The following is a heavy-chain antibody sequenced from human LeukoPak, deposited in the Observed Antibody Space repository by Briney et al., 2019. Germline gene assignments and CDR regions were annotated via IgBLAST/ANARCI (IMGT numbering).Heavy chain of an antibody. J-gene: IGHJ4*02. CDR3: ARNHTHEGYGYYFDY. Sequence: SETLSLTCTVSGGSISSSSYYWGWIRQPPGKGLEWIGSIYYSGCTPYNPSLKSRVTISVETSKNQFSLKLSSVTAADTAFYYCARNHTHEGYGYYFDYWGQGTLVTVSS. CDR2: IYYSGCT. CDR1: GGSISSSSYY. V-gene: IGHV4-39*01. D-gene: IGHD4-17*01.